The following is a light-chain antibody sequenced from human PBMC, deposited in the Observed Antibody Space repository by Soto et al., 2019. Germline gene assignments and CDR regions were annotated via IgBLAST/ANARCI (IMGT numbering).Light chain of an antibody. J-gene: IGKJ1*01. CDR2: GAS. Sequence: EIVLTQSPGTLSLSLGERATLSCRASQSVSSSYLAWYQQKPGQAPRLLIYGASSRATGIPDRFSGSGSGTDFTLTISRLEPEDFGVYYCQQYGSSLTWTFGQGTKVEIK. CDR3: QQYGSSLTWT. V-gene: IGKV3-20*01. CDR1: QSVSSSY.